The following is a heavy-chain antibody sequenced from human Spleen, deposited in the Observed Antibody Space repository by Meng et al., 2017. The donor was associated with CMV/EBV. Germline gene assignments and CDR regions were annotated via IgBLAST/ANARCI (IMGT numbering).Heavy chain of an antibody. D-gene: IGHD3-10*01. V-gene: IGHV4-30-4*01. CDR1: GGSISSGGYY. CDR3: ARYGSGSYYGYFDY. J-gene: IGHJ4*02. CDR2: IYYSGST. Sequence: GGSISSGGYYWSWIRQPPGKGLEWIGYIYYSGSTYYNPSLKSRVTISVDTSKNQFSLKLSSVTAADTAVYYCARYGSGSYYGYFDYWGQGTLVTVSS.